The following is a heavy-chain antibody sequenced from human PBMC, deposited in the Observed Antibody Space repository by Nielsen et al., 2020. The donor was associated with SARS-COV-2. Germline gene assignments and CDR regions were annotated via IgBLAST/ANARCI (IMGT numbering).Heavy chain of an antibody. CDR1: GYSFTSYA. J-gene: IGHJ6*02. D-gene: IGHD1-26*01. CDR2: INVGNGNT. Sequence: ASVKVSCKASGYSFTSYAMHWVWQAPGQRLEWMGWINVGNGNTKYSQKFQGRVTFTRDTSASTAYMELSSLRFEDTDVYYCARERSREYGIDVWGQGTTVTVSS. CDR3: ARERSREYGIDV. V-gene: IGHV1-3*01.